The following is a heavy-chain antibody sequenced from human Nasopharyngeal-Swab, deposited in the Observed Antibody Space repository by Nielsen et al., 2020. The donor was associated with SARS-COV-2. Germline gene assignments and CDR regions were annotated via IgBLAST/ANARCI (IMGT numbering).Heavy chain of an antibody. Sequence: SVKVSCKASGGTFSSYAISWVRQAPGQGLEGMGRIIPIVGITNHAQKFQGRVTITADKSTNTVYVELRSLTSEDTAVYYCASREDSLTGSSFDYWGQGTLITVSS. D-gene: IGHD3-9*01. V-gene: IGHV1-69*04. J-gene: IGHJ4*02. CDR1: GGTFSSYA. CDR2: IIPIVGIT. CDR3: ASREDSLTGSSFDY.